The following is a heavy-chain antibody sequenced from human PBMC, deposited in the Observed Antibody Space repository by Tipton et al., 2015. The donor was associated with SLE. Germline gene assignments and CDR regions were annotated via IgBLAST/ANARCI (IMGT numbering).Heavy chain of an antibody. J-gene: IGHJ4*02. CDR3: TTAAYYGLGLFDY. CDR2: IKSEDDGGTI. D-gene: IGHD3-10*01. CDR1: GFPFSNAW. V-gene: IGHV3-15*01. Sequence: SLRLSCTASGFPFSNAWMSWVRQAPGKGLEWVGRIKSEDDGGTIEYAAPVKGRFSTSRDDSKNTLFLEMNSLKTEDTAVYYCTTAAYYGLGLFDYWGQGTLVTVSS.